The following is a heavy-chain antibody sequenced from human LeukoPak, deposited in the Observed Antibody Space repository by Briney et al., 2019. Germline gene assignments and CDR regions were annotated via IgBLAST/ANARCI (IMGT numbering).Heavy chain of an antibody. Sequence: GGSLRLSCATSQFNFNKFGMTWVRQAPGKGLEWVSSISGNGVSTQYADSVKGRFTISRDNAKNSLYLQMNSLRAEDTAVYYCAKTPFGYSSGWYGVDYWGQGTLVTVSS. V-gene: IGHV3-23*01. CDR1: QFNFNKFG. J-gene: IGHJ4*02. D-gene: IGHD6-19*01. CDR2: ISGNGVST. CDR3: AKTPFGYSSGWYGVDY.